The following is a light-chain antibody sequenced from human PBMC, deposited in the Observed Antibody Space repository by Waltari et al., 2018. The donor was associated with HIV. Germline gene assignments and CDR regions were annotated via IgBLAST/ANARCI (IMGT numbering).Light chain of an antibody. J-gene: IGKJ1*01. CDR2: AAS. Sequence: DIQMTKSPSSLSASVGDRVTITCRASQSISSYLNWDQQKQGKAPKLLIYAASSLQSGVPSRFSGSGSGTEFTLTISSLQPEDFATYYCQQSYSTPWTFGQGTKVEIK. V-gene: IGKV1-39*01. CDR3: QQSYSTPWT. CDR1: QSISSY.